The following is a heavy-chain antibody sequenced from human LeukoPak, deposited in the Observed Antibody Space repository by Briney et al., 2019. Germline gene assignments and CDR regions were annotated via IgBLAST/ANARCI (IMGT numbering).Heavy chain of an antibody. V-gene: IGHV3-11*01. J-gene: IGHJ4*02. CDR1: GFTFSDYY. CDR3: ARDDHELGPDY. D-gene: IGHD1-14*01. Sequence: GGSLRLSCAASGFTFSDYYMSWIRQAPGKGLEWVSYISSSGSTIYYADSVKGRFTSSRDNAKTSLYLQMNSLRAEDTAVYYCARDDHELGPDYWGQGTLVTVSS. CDR2: ISSSGSTI.